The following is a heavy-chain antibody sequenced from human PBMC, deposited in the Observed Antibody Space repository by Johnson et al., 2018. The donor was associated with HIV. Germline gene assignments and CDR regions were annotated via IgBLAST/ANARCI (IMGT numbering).Heavy chain of an antibody. CDR2: IKSKADGGTT. CDR3: TTEDCRFTAFDM. Sequence: EVQLVESGGGLVKPGGSLRLSCAASGFTFSNAWMSWVRQAPGKGLEWVGRIKSKADGGTTHYGAPVKGRFSISRDDSQNTLYLQMNSLKTEDTAVYYCTTEDCRFTAFDMWGQGTMVSVSS. CDR1: GFTFSNAW. J-gene: IGHJ3*02. V-gene: IGHV3-15*01. D-gene: IGHD2-15*01.